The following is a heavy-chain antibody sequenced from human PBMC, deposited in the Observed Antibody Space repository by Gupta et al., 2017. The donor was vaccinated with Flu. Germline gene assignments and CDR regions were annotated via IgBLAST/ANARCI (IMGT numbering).Heavy chain of an antibody. J-gene: IGHJ5*02. V-gene: IGHV4-39*01. D-gene: IGHD3-10*01. Sequence: IRQPPGKGLEWIGSIYYSGSTYYNPSLKSRVTISVDMSKNQFSLKLSSVTAADTAVYYCARSWPMAHNWFDPWGQGTLVTVSS. CDR3: ARSWPMAHNWFDP. CDR2: IYYSGST.